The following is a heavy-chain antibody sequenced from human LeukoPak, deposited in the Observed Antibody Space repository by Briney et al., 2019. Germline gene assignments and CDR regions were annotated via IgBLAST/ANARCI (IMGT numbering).Heavy chain of an antibody. D-gene: IGHD4-17*01. V-gene: IGHV1-69*13. CDR3: ARRVYGDSYYYYGMDV. Sequence: SVKVSCKASGGTFSSYAISWVRQAPGQGLEWMGGITPIFGTANYAQKFQGRVTITADESTSTAYMELSSLRSEDTAVYYCARRVYGDSYYYYGMDVWGQGTTVTVSS. CDR2: ITPIFGTA. CDR1: GGTFSSYA. J-gene: IGHJ6*02.